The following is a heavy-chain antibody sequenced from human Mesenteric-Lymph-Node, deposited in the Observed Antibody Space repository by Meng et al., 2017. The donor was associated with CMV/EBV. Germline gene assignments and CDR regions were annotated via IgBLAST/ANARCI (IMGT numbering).Heavy chain of an antibody. CDR1: GYPFTDYG. Sequence: ASVKVSCKASGYPFTDYGITWVRQAPGQGLEWMGWINPNSGGTNYAQKFQGGVTMTRDTFISTAYMELSRLTSDDTAVYYCARDFGRFLEWLLYDYWGQGTLVTVSS. J-gene: IGHJ4*02. V-gene: IGHV1-2*02. CDR3: ARDFGRFLEWLLYDY. D-gene: IGHD3-3*01. CDR2: INPNSGGT.